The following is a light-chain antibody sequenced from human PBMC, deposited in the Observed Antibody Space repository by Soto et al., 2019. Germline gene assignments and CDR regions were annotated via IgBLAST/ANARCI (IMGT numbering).Light chain of an antibody. Sequence: QSALTQPASVSGSPGQSISISCTGTSSDIGDYNFVSWYQHHPDKAPKVIIYEVSNRPSGVSHRFAGSKSGNTASLTISGLQTEDEADYYCSSYKDDPVIPFVFGSGTKVTVL. J-gene: IGLJ1*01. CDR3: SSYKDDPVIPFV. V-gene: IGLV2-14*01. CDR2: EVS. CDR1: SSDIGDYNF.